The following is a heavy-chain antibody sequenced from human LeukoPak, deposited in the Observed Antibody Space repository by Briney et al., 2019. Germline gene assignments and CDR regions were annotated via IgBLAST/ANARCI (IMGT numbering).Heavy chain of an antibody. Sequence: GAPLKVSCKASGYTFTSYGISTVRQAPGKGLERRGWICAYNHNTNDAQKLQRRVTITTDTSTSTAYMELRSLRSDDTAVYYCAGAHVLLYFDWIPLDYWGQGTLVTVSS. J-gene: IGHJ4*02. D-gene: IGHD3-9*01. CDR2: ICAYNHNT. CDR3: AGAHVLLYFDWIPLDY. CDR1: GYTFTSYG. V-gene: IGHV1-18*01.